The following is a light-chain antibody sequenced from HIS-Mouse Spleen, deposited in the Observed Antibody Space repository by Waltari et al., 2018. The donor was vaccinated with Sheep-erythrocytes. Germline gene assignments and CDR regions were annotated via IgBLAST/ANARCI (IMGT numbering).Light chain of an antibody. J-gene: IGLJ3*02. CDR1: SSDVGSYNL. V-gene: IGLV2-23*01. CDR3: CSYAGSSTPWV. Sequence: QSALTQPASVSGSPGQSITISCTGTSSDVGSYNLVSWYQQHPGNAPKLMMSEGSKRPAGVSNRFSGSKSGNTASLTSSGLQAEDEADYYCCSYAGSSTPWVFGGGTKLTVL. CDR2: EGS.